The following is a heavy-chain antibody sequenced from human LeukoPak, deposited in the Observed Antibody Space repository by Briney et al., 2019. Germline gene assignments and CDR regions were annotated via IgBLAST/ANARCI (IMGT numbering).Heavy chain of an antibody. J-gene: IGHJ4*02. D-gene: IGHD2-15*01. CDR1: GYTFTGYY. CDR3: ARDHGVRRPIGGYISGRAPDY. Sequence: GASVKVSCKASGYTFTGYYMHWVRQAPGQGLGWMGWISAHNGNTNYAQKFQGRVTMTTDTTMSTAYMELRSLRSDDTAVYYCARDHGVRRPIGGYISGRAPDYWGQGTLVTVSS. V-gene: IGHV1-18*04. CDR2: ISAHNGNT.